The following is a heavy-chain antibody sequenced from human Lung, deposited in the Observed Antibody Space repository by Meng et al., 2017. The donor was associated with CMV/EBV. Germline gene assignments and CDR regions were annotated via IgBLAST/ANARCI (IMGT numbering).Heavy chain of an antibody. D-gene: IGHD3-10*01. Sequence: VHQSESLSRTCAVSCASITNHNCWAWVRQPPWKGLEWIGDIPHRGSSAYNPSLKSRVSMSIDKSKNQFSLKLTSVTAADTAVYHCLRRSGGSVWGQGTLVTVSS. CDR1: CASITNHNC. CDR2: IPHRGSS. V-gene: IGHV4-4*02. J-gene: IGHJ1*01. CDR3: LRRSGGSV.